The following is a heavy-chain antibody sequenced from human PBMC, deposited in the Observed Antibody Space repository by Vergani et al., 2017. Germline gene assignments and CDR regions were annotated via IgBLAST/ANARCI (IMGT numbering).Heavy chain of an antibody. CDR3: AREGRFGELLQVGAFDI. V-gene: IGHV3-9*01. CDR1: GITFWKFG. J-gene: IGHJ3*02. CDR2: ISWNSGAV. Sequence: EVDLVESGGGLAQPGGSLRLSCEASGITFWKFGMHWVRHGPGKGLEWVSGISWNSGAVDYADSVRGRFTISRDNAKNSLFLEMNSLRFEDTAVYYCAREGRFGELLQVGAFDIWGQGTMVTVSS. D-gene: IGHD3-10*01.